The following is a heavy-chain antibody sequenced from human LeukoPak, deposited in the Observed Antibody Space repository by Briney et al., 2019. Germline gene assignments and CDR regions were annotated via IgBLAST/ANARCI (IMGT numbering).Heavy chain of an antibody. CDR3: ARSITMIVVVIIVGRALAADY. D-gene: IGHD3-22*01. CDR2: ISAYNGNT. CDR1: GYTFTSYG. Sequence: ASVKVSCKASGYTFTSYGIRWVRQAPGQGLEWMGWISAYNGNTNYAQKLQGRVTMTTDTSTSTAYMELRSLRSDDTAVYYCARSITMIVVVIIVGRALAADYWGQGTLVTVSS. V-gene: IGHV1-18*01. J-gene: IGHJ4*02.